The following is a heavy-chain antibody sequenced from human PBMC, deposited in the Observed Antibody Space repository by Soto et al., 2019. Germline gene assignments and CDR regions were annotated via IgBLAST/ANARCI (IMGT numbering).Heavy chain of an antibody. V-gene: IGHV3-23*01. CDR2: ISGSGGST. D-gene: IGHD3-3*01. CDR1: GFTFSSYA. CDR3: AKHFGVVTSGFDY. J-gene: IGHJ4*02. Sequence: EVQLLESGGGLVQPGGSLRLSCAASGFTFSSYAMSWVRQAPGKGLEWVSAISGSGGSTYYADSVKGRFTISRDNSKNTLYLPMNRLRAEDTAVYYCAKHFGVVTSGFDYWGQGTLVTVSS.